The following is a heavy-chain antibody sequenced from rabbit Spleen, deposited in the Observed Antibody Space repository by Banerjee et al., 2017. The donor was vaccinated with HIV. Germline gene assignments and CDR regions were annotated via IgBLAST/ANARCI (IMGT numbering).Heavy chain of an antibody. CDR3: ARDSGTSFSSYGMDL. J-gene: IGHJ6*01. D-gene: IGHD8-1*01. CDR1: GVSFSSNYY. CDR2: IDTGSSGFT. V-gene: IGHV1S40*01. Sequence: VESGGDLVKPGASLTLTCTASGVSFSSNYYMCWVRQAPGKGLEWIACIDTGSSGFTYFASWAKGRFTISKTSSTTVTLQVTSLTAADTATYFCARDSGTSFSSYGMDLWGPGPLVTVS.